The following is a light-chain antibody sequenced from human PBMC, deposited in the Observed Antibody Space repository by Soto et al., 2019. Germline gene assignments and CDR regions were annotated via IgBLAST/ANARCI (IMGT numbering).Light chain of an antibody. CDR3: QQYGSSPLT. CDR2: GAS. V-gene: IGKV3-20*01. J-gene: IGKJ4*01. Sequence: IVLTQSPGTLSLSPGERATLSCRASRSVSSSYVAWYQQKPGQAPRLLIYGASSRATGIPERFSGSESGTDFTLTISRLEPEDFAVYYCQQYGSSPLTFGGGTKVDIK. CDR1: RSVSSSY.